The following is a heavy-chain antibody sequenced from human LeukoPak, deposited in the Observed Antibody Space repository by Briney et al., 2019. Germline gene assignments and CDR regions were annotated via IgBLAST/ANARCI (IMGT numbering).Heavy chain of an antibody. J-gene: IGHJ3*02. Sequence: GGSLRLSCAASGFTFSSYAMNWVRQAPGKGLEWVAVISYDGSNKYYADSVKGRFTISRDNSKNTLYLQMNSLRAEDTAVYYCARELGGGYSYGEDDAFDIWGQGTMVTVSS. V-gene: IGHV3-30-3*01. CDR2: ISYDGSNK. CDR3: ARELGGGYSYGEDDAFDI. CDR1: GFTFSSYA. D-gene: IGHD5-18*01.